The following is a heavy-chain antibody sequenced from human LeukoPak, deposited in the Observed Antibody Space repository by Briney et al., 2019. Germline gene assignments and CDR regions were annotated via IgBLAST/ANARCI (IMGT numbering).Heavy chain of an antibody. D-gene: IGHD3-10*01. CDR2: IRYDGSNK. J-gene: IGHJ4*02. CDR1: GFTFSSYG. V-gene: IGHV3-30*02. CDR3: AKSVTTMVRGYFDY. Sequence: GGSLRLSCAASGFTFSSYGMLWVRQAPGKGLEWVAFIRYDGSNKYYADSVKGRFTISRDNSKNTLYLQMNSLRAEDTAVYYCAKSVTTMVRGYFDYWGQGTLVTVSS.